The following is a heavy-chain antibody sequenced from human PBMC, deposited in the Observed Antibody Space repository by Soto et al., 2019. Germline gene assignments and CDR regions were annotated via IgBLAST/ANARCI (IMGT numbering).Heavy chain of an antibody. J-gene: IGHJ4*02. CDR3: ASSWDIVVAPDY. CDR1: GFTFSSYS. V-gene: IGHV3-21*01. CDR2: ISSSSSYI. D-gene: IGHD2-15*01. Sequence: PGGSLRLSCAASGFTFSSYSMNWVRQAPGKGLEWVSSISSSSSYIYYADSVKGRFTISRDNAKNSLYLQMNSLRAEDTAVYYCASSWDIVVAPDYWGQGTLVTVSS.